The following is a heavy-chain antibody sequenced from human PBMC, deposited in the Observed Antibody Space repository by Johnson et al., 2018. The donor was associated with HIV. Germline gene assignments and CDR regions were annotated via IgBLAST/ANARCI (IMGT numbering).Heavy chain of an antibody. V-gene: IGHV3-30-3*01. J-gene: IGHJ3*02. Sequence: QVQLVESGGGVVQPGRSLRLSCAASGFTFSSNAMHWVRQAPGKGLERVVVISYAGSNKSYADSVKGRFTISRDNSKNTLYLQMNSLRAGDTAVYYCAKLRSGSYAVDAFDIWGQGTMVTVSS. CDR1: GFTFSSNA. D-gene: IGHD1-26*01. CDR3: AKLRSGSYAVDAFDI. CDR2: ISYAGSNK.